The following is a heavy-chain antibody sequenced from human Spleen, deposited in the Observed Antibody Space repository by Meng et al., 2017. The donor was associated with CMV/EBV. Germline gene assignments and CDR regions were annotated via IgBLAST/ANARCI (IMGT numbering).Heavy chain of an antibody. J-gene: IGHJ2*01. CDR2: IYPGDSDT. V-gene: IGHV5-51*01. D-gene: IGHD1-7*01. CDR3: ARITGTTRIDWYFDL. Sequence: GESLKISCKGSGYSFTSYWIGWVRQMPGKGLEWMGIIYPGDSDTRYSPSFQGQVTISADKSISTAYLQWSSLKASDTAMYYCARITGTTRIDWYFDLWGRGTLVTVSS. CDR1: GYSFTSYW.